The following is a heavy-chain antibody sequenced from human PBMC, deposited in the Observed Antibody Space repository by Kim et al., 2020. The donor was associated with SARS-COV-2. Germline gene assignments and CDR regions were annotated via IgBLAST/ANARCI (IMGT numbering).Heavy chain of an antibody. D-gene: IGHD3-3*01. J-gene: IGHJ3*02. Sequence: KGRFTISRSNAKTALYLQMTSLRAEDTAVYYCARDPRITIFGVVRDAFDIWGQGTMVTVSS. V-gene: IGHV3-11*06. CDR3: ARDPRITIFGVVRDAFDI.